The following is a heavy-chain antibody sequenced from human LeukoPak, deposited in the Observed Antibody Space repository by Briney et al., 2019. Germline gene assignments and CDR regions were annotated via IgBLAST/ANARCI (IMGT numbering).Heavy chain of an antibody. V-gene: IGHV4-59*01. CDR2: IYNSGST. CDR1: GGSISNYY. J-gene: IGHJ5*02. CDR3: ARDPAGRALWFDP. Sequence: SETLSLTCTVSGGSISNYYWTWIRQPPGKGLEWIGYIYNSGSTNYNPSLKSRVTISVDTSKNQFSLKLNSVTAADTAVFYCARDPAGRALWFDPWGQGTLVTVSS. D-gene: IGHD3-10*01.